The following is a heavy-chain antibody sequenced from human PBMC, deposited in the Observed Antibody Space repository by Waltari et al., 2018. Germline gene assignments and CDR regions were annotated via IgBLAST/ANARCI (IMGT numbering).Heavy chain of an antibody. CDR2: INHSGST. CDR1: GGSFSGYY. V-gene: IGHV4-34*01. CDR3: ARRWRGWLQLHLGFDY. Sequence: QVQLQQWGAGLLKPSETLSLTCAVYGGSFSGYYWSWIRQPPGKGLEWIGEINHSGSTNYNPSLKSRVTISVDTSKNQFSLKLSSVTAADTAVYYCARRWRGWLQLHLGFDYWGQGTLVTV. J-gene: IGHJ4*02. D-gene: IGHD3-16*01.